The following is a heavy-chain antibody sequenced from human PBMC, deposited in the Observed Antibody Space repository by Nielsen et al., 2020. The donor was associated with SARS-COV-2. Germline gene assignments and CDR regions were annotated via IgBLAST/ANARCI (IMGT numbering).Heavy chain of an antibody. Sequence: GGSLRLSCAASGSTFSSYAMHWVRQAPGKGLEWVAVISYDGSNKYYADSVKGRFTISRDNSKNTLYLQMNSLRAEDTAVYYCARDFSGDFDYWGQGTLVTVSS. V-gene: IGHV3-30-3*01. CDR3: ARDFSGDFDY. CDR2: ISYDGSNK. CDR1: GSTFSSYA. J-gene: IGHJ4*02. D-gene: IGHD3-10*01.